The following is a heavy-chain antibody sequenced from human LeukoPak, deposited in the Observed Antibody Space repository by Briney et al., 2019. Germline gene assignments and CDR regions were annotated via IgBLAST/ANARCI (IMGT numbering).Heavy chain of an antibody. J-gene: IGHJ4*02. CDR1: GFSVSANY. CDR3: ARERYCSGASCPNSNRYFDF. V-gene: IGHV3-66*02. CDR2: IHNGGDT. D-gene: IGHD2-15*01. Sequence: GGSLRLSCTASGFSVSANYMSWVRQAPGKGLVWVSVIHNGGDTYYADSVKGRFTISRDNSKNTLYLQMNSLRAEDTAVYYCARERYCSGASCPNSNRYFDFWGQGTLVTVSS.